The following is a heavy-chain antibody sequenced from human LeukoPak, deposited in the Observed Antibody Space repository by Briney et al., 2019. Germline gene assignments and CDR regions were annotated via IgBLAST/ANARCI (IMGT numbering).Heavy chain of an antibody. CDR3: ATDDASGSLGYH. J-gene: IGHJ5*02. D-gene: IGHD3-22*01. CDR2: ISSSSSYI. CDR1: GFTFSSYS. Sequence: GGSLRLSCAASGFTFSSYSMNWVRQAPGKGLEWVSSISSSSSYIYYADSVKGRFTVSRDNSRNTVYLQMNSLRVEDTAVYYCATDDASGSLGYHWGQGTLVTVSS. V-gene: IGHV3-21*01.